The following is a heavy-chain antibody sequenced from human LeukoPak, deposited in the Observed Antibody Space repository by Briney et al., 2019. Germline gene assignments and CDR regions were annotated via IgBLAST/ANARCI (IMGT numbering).Heavy chain of an antibody. V-gene: IGHV3-43*01. D-gene: IGHD3-22*01. CDR3: AKEGYHYYDSSGYYSG. J-gene: IGHJ4*02. CDR2: ISWDGGST. Sequence: GGSLRLSCAASGFTFDDYTMHWVRQAPGKGLEWVSLISWDGGSTYYADSVKGRFTIPRDNSKNSLYLQMNSLRTEDTALYYCAKEGYHYYDSSGYYSGWGQGTLVTVSS. CDR1: GFTFDDYT.